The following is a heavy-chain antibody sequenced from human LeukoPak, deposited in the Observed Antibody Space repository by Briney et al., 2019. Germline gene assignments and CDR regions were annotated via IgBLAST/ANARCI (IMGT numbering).Heavy chain of an antibody. D-gene: IGHD3-22*01. Sequence: ASVKASCKASGGTFSSYAISWVRQAPGQGLEWMGGIIPIFGTANYAQKFQGRVTITADESTSTAYMELSSLRSEDTAVYYCARDFGDSSGYYVGGFDYWGQGTLVTVSS. V-gene: IGHV1-69*13. CDR2: IIPIFGTA. CDR3: ARDFGDSSGYYVGGFDY. J-gene: IGHJ4*02. CDR1: GGTFSSYA.